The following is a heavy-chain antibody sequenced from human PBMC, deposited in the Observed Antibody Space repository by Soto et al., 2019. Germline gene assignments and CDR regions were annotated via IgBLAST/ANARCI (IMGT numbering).Heavy chain of an antibody. CDR1: GDSISRDGSS. CDR3: AREMSYYFDS. J-gene: IGHJ4*01. Sequence: QVQLQESGSGLVKPSQTLVLTCTVSGDSISRDGSSWRWLRQPPGKGLEWIGYIYHSGATYYNPSPKSRVTTSVDKSKNQFSLSLASVTAADTAVYYCAREMSYYFDSWGHGTLVTVSS. V-gene: IGHV4-30-2*01. CDR2: IYHSGAT.